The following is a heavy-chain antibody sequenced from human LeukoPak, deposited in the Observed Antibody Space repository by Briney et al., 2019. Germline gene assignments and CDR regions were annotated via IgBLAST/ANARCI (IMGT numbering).Heavy chain of an antibody. CDR3: ARLINKPIAATGTGPFDH. Sequence: SETLSLTCIVSGGSISSYYWSWIRQPPGKGLEWIGYIYYSGSTNYNPSLKSRVTISVDTSKSQFSLKLSSVTAADTAVYYCARLINKPIAATGTGPFDHWGQGTLVTVSS. J-gene: IGHJ4*02. D-gene: IGHD6-13*01. CDR1: GGSISSYY. V-gene: IGHV4-59*12. CDR2: IYYSGST.